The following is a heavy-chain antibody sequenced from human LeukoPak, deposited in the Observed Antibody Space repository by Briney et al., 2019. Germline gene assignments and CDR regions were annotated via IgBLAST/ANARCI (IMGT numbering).Heavy chain of an antibody. CDR3: AKVLRYFDWLFPLDY. V-gene: IGHV3-30*18. CDR2: ISYDGSNK. D-gene: IGHD3-9*01. Sequence: GGSLRLSCAASGFTFSSYDMHWVRQAPGKGLEWVAVISYDGSNKYYADSVKDRFTISRDNSKNTLYLQMNSLRAEDTAVYYCAKVLRYFDWLFPLDYWGQGTLVTVSS. CDR1: GFTFSSYD. J-gene: IGHJ4*02.